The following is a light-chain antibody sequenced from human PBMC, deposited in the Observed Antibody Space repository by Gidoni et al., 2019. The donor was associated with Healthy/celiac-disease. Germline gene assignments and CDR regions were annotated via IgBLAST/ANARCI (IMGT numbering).Light chain of an antibody. Sequence: EIVLTQSPATLSLSPRERATLSCRASQSVSSYLAWYQQKPGQAPRLLIYDASNRATGIPARFSGSGSGTDFTLTISSLEPEDFAVYYCQQRSNWPPLFGGGTKVEIK. CDR2: DAS. CDR3: QQRSNWPPL. J-gene: IGKJ4*02. CDR1: QSVSSY. V-gene: IGKV3-11*01.